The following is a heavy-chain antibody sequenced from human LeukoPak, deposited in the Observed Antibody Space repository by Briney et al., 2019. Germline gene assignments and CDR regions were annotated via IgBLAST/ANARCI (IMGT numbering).Heavy chain of an antibody. V-gene: IGHV3-23*01. D-gene: IGHD4/OR15-4a*01. CDR2: ISGSGGST. J-gene: IGHJ4*02. CDR3: AKGTILGRYPGYFDY. Sequence: GGSLRLSCAASGFTFSSYAMSXXRQXPGKXXXWXSAISGSGGSTYYADSVKGRFTISRDNSKNTLYLQMNSLRAEDTAVYYCAKGTILGRYPGYFDYWGQGTLVTVSS. CDR1: GFTFSSYA.